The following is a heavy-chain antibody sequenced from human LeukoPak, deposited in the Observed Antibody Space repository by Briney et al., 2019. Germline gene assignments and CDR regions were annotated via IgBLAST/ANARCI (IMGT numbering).Heavy chain of an antibody. Sequence: SETLSLTCTVSGGSISSGSYYWSWIRQPAGKGLEWIGRICTSGSTNYNPSLKSRVTISVDTSKNQFSLKLSSVTAADTAVYYCARGVAAAVYDAFDIWGQGTMVTVSS. J-gene: IGHJ3*02. CDR2: ICTSGST. V-gene: IGHV4-61*02. CDR3: ARGVAAAVYDAFDI. CDR1: GGSISSGSYY. D-gene: IGHD6-13*01.